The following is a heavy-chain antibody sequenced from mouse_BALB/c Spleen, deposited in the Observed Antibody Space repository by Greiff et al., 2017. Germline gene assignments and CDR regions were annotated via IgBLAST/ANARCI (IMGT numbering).Heavy chain of an antibody. CDR3: ARGLTGAHFDY. CDR1: GYSFTSYW. Sequence: VKLMESGPQLVRPGASVKISCKASGYSFTSYWMHWVKQRPGQGLEWIGMIDPSDSETRLNQKFKDKATLTVDKSSSTAYMQLSSPTSEDSAVYYCARGLTGAHFDYWGQGTTLTVSS. V-gene: IGHV1S126*01. J-gene: IGHJ2*01. CDR2: IDPSDSET. D-gene: IGHD4-1*01.